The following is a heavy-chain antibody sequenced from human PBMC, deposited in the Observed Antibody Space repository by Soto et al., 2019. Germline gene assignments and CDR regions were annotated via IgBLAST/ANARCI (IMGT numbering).Heavy chain of an antibody. CDR1: GYTFNSHD. CDR3: ARVSTASYFYDTRGYSNFDY. D-gene: IGHD3-22*01. V-gene: IGHV1-46*02. Sequence: ASVKVSCKASGYTFNSHDMHWVGQAPGRGLEWMGMINPIGGSATYAQSFKGRVSVTRDTSTGTVYMDLSSLRSEDTAVYYCARVSTASYFYDTRGYSNFDYWGQATLVTVSS. J-gene: IGHJ4*02. CDR2: INPIGGSA.